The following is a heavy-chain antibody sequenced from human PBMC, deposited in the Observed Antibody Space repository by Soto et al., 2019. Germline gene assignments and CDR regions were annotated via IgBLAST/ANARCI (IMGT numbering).Heavy chain of an antibody. CDR2: ISAYNGNT. CDR1: GYTFTSYG. J-gene: IGHJ3*02. V-gene: IGHV1-18*01. Sequence: ASVKVSCKASGYTFTSYGISWVRQAPGQGLEWMGWISAYNGNTNYAQELQGRVTMTTDTSTSTAYMELRSLRSDDTAVYYCARNDFWSGYPDAFDIWGQGTMVTVSS. D-gene: IGHD3-3*01. CDR3: ARNDFWSGYPDAFDI.